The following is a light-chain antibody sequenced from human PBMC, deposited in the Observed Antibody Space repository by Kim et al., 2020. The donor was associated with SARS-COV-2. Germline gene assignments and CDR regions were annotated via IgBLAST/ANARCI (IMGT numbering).Light chain of an antibody. CDR1: QSVSSSY. CDR3: QQYGSSPYT. CDR2: VAS. Sequence: SPGDRATLSCRDSQSVSSSYLAWYQQKPGQAPRLLIYVASSRATGIPDRFSGSGSGTDFTLTISRLEPEDFAVYYCQQYGSSPYTFGQGTKLEI. V-gene: IGKV3-20*01. J-gene: IGKJ2*01.